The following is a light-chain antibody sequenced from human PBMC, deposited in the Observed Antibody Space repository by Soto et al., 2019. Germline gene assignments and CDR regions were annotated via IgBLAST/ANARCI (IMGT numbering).Light chain of an antibody. CDR1: QSVASSY. CDR3: QQYNNWPPKYT. Sequence: EVVLTQSPGTLSLSPGERVTLSCRASQSVASSYLAWYQQKPGRAPRLLFYSASSRATGIPDRFSGSGSGTEFTLTISSLQSEDFAVYYCQQYNNWPPKYTFGQGTKLEIK. J-gene: IGKJ2*01. V-gene: IGKV3-20*01. CDR2: SAS.